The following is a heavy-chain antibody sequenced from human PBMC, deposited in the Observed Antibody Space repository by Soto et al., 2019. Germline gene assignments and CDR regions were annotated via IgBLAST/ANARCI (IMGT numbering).Heavy chain of an antibody. Sequence: EVQLVESGGGLVQPGGSLRLACAGSGFTVTASYMSWVRQAPGKGLEWVSSIYLSGSTYYADSVKGRITISRDISKNTVFLQMNSLRVEDTAVYYCAREASGSGWWSQGSFESWGQGTLVTVSS. CDR1: GFTVTASY. CDR2: IYLSGST. V-gene: IGHV3-66*01. CDR3: AREASGSGWWSQGSFES. J-gene: IGHJ4*02. D-gene: IGHD6-19*01.